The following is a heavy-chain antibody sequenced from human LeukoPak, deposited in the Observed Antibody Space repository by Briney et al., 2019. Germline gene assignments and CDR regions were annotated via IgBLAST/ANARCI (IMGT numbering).Heavy chain of an antibody. V-gene: IGHV4-4*07. Sequence: SETLSLTCTVSGGSISSYYWSWIRQPAGKGLEWLGRIYSSGSANYNPSLKSRVTMSVDTSKNQFSPKLRSVTAADTAVYYCARGTDGDYVDYWGQGTLVTVSS. J-gene: IGHJ4*02. D-gene: IGHD4-17*01. CDR3: ARGTDGDYVDY. CDR1: GGSISSYY. CDR2: IYSSGSA.